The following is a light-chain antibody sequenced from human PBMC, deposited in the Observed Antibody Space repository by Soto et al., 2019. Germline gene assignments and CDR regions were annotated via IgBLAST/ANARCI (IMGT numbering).Light chain of an antibody. CDR1: QNLLHSNGYYY. J-gene: IGKJ4*01. CDR3: MQSLQTPLT. CDR2: LGS. Sequence: DIVMTQSPLSLPVTPGEPASISCRSSQNLLHSNGYYYLDWYLQKPGQSPQLLILLGSNRTSGVPDRFSGSGSGTDFTLKISRVEAEDVGVYYCMQSLQTPLTFGGGTKVE. V-gene: IGKV2-28*01.